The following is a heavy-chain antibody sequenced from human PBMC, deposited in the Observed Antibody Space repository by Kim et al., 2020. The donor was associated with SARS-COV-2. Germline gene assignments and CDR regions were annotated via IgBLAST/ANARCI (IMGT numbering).Heavy chain of an antibody. Sequence: SLKSRVTTSVDTSKNQFSLKLSSVTAADTAVYYCARDSSSWYGYYYGMDVWGQGTTVTVSS. D-gene: IGHD6-13*01. V-gene: IGHV4-39*07. CDR3: ARDSSSWYGYYYGMDV. J-gene: IGHJ6*02.